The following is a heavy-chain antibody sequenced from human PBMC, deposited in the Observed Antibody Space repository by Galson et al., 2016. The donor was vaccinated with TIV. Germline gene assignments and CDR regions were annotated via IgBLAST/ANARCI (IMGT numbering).Heavy chain of an antibody. CDR2: INTNTGNP. D-gene: IGHD2-2*01. J-gene: IGHJ4*02. CDR1: EYTFTNYV. V-gene: IGHV7-4-1*02. CDR3: ASPPAYCSSSSCYYSFEY. Sequence: SVKVSCKASEYTFTNYVMNWVRQAPGQGLEWMGWINTNTGNPTYAQGFTGRFVLSLDTSVSTAYLQISSLKAEDTAVYYCASPPAYCSSSSCYYSFEYWGQGTLVTVSS.